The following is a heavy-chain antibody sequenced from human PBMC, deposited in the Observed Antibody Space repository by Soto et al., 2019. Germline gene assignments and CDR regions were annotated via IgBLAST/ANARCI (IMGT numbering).Heavy chain of an antibody. CDR3: ARDLYDFWSGYYGGGGY. D-gene: IGHD3-3*01. CDR2: ISAYNGNT. V-gene: IGHV1-18*01. CDR1: SYTFTSYG. J-gene: IGHJ4*02. Sequence: SGKVCRKDSSYTFTSYGISWVRQAPGQGLEWMGWISAYNGNTNYAQKLQGRVTMTTDTSTSTAYMELRSLRSDDTAVYYCARDLYDFWSGYYGGGGYWGQGTLVTVSS.